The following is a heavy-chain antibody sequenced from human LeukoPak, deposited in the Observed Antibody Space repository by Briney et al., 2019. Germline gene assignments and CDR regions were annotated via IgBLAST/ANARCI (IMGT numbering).Heavy chain of an antibody. Sequence: HPGGSLRLSCAASGFSFSSYAMHWVRQAPGKGLEYVSAISSNGGATYYANSVKGRFTISRDNSKNTLYLQMGSLRAEDMAVYYCATEHAAAAHDWGQGTLVTVSS. V-gene: IGHV3-64*01. CDR1: GFSFSSYA. CDR2: ISSNGGAT. D-gene: IGHD6-13*01. CDR3: ATEHAAAAHD. J-gene: IGHJ4*02.